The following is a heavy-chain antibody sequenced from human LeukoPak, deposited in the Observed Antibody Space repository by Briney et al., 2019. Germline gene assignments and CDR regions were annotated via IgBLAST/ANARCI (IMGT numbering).Heavy chain of an antibody. D-gene: IGHD6-19*01. CDR3: VKGSGHQYNWFDP. CDR1: GFTFSSYA. CDR2: ISSNGGST. Sequence: GGSLRLSCSASGFTFSSYAMHWVRQAPGKGREYVSAISSNGGSTYYADSVKGRFTISRDNSKNTLYLQMSSLRAEDTAVYYCVKGSGHQYNWFDPWGQGTLVTVSS. J-gene: IGHJ5*02. V-gene: IGHV3-64D*06.